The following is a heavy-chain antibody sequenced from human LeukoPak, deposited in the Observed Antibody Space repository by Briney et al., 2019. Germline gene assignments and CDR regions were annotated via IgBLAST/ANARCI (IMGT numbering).Heavy chain of an antibody. V-gene: IGHV4-38-2*01. J-gene: IGHJ5*02. Sequence: TSETLSLTCAVSGYSISSGYYWGWIRQPPGKGLEWIGSIYHSGSTYYNPSLKSRVTISVDTSKNQFSLKLSSVTAADTAVYYCARHFPWAYAIANWFDPWGQGTLVTVSS. D-gene: IGHD2-8*01. CDR1: GYSISSGYY. CDR3: ARHFPWAYAIANWFDP. CDR2: IYHSGST.